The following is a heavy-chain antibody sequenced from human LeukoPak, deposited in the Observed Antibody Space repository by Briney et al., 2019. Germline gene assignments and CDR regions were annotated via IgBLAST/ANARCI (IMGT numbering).Heavy chain of an antibody. CDR1: GYTFSNHD. Sequence: ASVKVSCKASGYTFSNHDINWVRQAIGQGLEWMGWMNPNTGNTGYAQNFQGRVTITRDTSISTAYTELSSLKSEDTAVYYCARGHAPSSSPDYWGQGTLVTVSS. V-gene: IGHV1-8*03. CDR2: MNPNTGNT. CDR3: ARGHAPSSSPDY. D-gene: IGHD6-13*01. J-gene: IGHJ4*02.